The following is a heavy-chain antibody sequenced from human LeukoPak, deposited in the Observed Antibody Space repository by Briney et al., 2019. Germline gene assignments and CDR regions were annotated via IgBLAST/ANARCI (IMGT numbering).Heavy chain of an antibody. CDR1: GGSLSSNSYF. V-gene: IGHV4-39*01. J-gene: IGHJ4*02. CDR2: IYYSGST. CDR3: ARLASSGWSHCDY. D-gene: IGHD6-19*01. Sequence: SETLSLTCTVSGGSLSSNSYFWGWIRQPPGKGLDWIGIIYYSGSTYYNPSLKSRVTISIDTSKNQFSLKMNSVTAADTAVYYCARLASSGWSHCDYWSLGTLFTVSS.